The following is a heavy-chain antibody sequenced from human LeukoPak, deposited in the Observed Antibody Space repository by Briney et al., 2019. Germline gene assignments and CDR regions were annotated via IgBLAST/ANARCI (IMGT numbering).Heavy chain of an antibody. D-gene: IGHD6-19*01. J-gene: IGHJ4*02. V-gene: IGHV3-23*01. Sequence: GGSLRLSCAASGFTFSFYAMSWVRQAPGKGLEWVSAISDSGESTFYADSVKGRFTISRDNSKNTLYLQMNSLRAEDTALYYCAKGALRTSGWYYFDYWGQGTLVAVSS. CDR2: ISDSGEST. CDR3: AKGALRTSGWYYFDY. CDR1: GFTFSFYA.